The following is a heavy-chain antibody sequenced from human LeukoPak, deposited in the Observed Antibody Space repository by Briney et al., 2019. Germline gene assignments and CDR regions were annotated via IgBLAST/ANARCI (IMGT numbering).Heavy chain of an antibody. J-gene: IGHJ4*02. V-gene: IGHV4-39*01. CDR2: IYYSGST. Sequence: SETLSLTCTVSSGSISSSTSYWGWIRQPPGKGLEWIGSIYYSGSTYYNPSLKSRVTISVDTSKNQFSLKLSSVTAADTAVYYCARQAPRELVGAPPGALDFWGQGTLVTVSP. CDR1: SGSISSSTSY. CDR3: ARQAPRELVGAPPGALDF. D-gene: IGHD1-26*01.